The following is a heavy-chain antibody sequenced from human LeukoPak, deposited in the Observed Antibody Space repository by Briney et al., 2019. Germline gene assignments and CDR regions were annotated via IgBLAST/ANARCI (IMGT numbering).Heavy chain of an antibody. D-gene: IGHD3-3*01. CDR2: INPNSGGT. CDR3: ARAGRGAFGVVMNKYYFDY. V-gene: IGHV1-2*06. Sequence: ASVKVSCKASGYTFTGYYMHWVRQAPGRGLEWMGRINPNSGGTNYAQKFQGRVTMTRDTSISTAYMELSRLRSDDTAVYYCARAGRGAFGVVMNKYYFDYWGQGTLVTVSS. J-gene: IGHJ4*02. CDR1: GYTFTGYY.